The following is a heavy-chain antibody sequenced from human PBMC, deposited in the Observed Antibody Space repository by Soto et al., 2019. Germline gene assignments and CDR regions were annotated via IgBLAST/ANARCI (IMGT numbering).Heavy chain of an antibody. CDR1: GYTFTSYD. CDR2: INPNSGGT. Sequence: VASVKLSCKASGYTFTSYDMNWVRQATGQGLEWMGWINPNSGGTNYAQKFQGWVTMTRDTSISTAYMELSRLRSDDTAVYYCARDQGGPHYYGMDVWGQGTTVTVSS. CDR3: ARDQGGPHYYGMDV. V-gene: IGHV1-2*04. J-gene: IGHJ6*02.